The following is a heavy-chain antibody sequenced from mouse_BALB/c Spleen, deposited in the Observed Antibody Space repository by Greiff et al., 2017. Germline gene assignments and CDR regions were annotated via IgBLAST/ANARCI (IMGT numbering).Heavy chain of an antibody. J-gene: IGHJ2*01. CDR2: IDPANGNT. V-gene: IGHV14-3*02. CDR3: ARRGDSNFDY. CDR1: GFNIKDTY. Sequence: VQLQQSGAELVKPGASVKLSCTASGFNIKDTYMHWVKQRPEQGLEWIGRIDPANGNTKYDPKFQGKATITADTSSSTAYMQLSSLTSEDSAIYYCARRGDSNFDYWGQGTTLTVSS.